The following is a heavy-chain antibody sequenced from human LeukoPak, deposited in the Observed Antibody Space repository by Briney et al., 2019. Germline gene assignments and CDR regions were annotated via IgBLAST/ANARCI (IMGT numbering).Heavy chain of an antibody. CDR1: GGSISSYY. V-gene: IGHV4-59*12. J-gene: IGHJ4*02. CDR2: IYYSGST. CDR3: ARAGLYRGSGYVSGYDFPPRTRTPTFDY. Sequence: SETLSLTCTVSGGSISSYYWSWIRQPPGKGLEWIGYIYYSGSTNYNPSLKSRVTISVDTSKNQFSLKLSSVTAADTAVYYCARAGLYRGSGYVSGYDFPPRTRTPTFDYWGQGTLVTVSS. D-gene: IGHD5-12*01.